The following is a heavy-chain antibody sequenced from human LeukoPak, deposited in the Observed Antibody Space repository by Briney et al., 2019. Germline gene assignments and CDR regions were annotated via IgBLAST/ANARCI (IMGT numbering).Heavy chain of an antibody. J-gene: IGHJ4*02. CDR1: GFTFSNYG. D-gene: IGHD6-13*01. Sequence: GGSLRLSCAASGFTFSNYGMHWVRQAPGKGLEWVAVIWYDGSNKYYADSVKGRFTISRDNSKNTLYLQMNSLRAEDTAIYYCARGESIAAAGTGYFDYWGQGTLVTVSS. CDR3: ARGESIAAAGTGYFDY. V-gene: IGHV3-33*01. CDR2: IWYDGSNK.